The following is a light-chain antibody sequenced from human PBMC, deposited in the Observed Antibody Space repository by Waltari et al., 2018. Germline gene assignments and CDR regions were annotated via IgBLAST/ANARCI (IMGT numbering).Light chain of an antibody. V-gene: IGLV1-40*01. CDR1: RSNIGSNYD. CDR2: GNN. CDR3: QSYDSSLSAWV. J-gene: IGLJ3*02. Sequence: QSVLTQPPSVPGAPGQRVTISCSGSRSNIGSNYDVNWYHQRPGTAPKLLIYGNNNRPSGVPDRFSGSKSGTSASLAITGLQAEDEADYYCQSYDSSLSAWVFGGGTKLTVL.